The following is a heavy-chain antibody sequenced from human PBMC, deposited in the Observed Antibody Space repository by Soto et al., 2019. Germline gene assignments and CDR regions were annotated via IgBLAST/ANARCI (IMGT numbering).Heavy chain of an antibody. CDR2: INPDSGGT. CDR3: ARGSSSSWYYYYGMDV. Sequence: ASVKVSCKASGYTFTGYYMHWVRQAPGQGLEWMGWINPDSGGTNYAQKFQGWVTMTRDTSISTAYMELSRLRSDDTAVYYCARGSSSSWYYYYGMDVWGQGTTVTVSS. J-gene: IGHJ6*02. D-gene: IGHD6-13*01. CDR1: GYTFTGYY. V-gene: IGHV1-2*04.